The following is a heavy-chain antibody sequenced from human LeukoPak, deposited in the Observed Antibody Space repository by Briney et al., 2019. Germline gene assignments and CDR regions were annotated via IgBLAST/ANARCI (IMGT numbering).Heavy chain of an antibody. CDR1: GDSINRHY. V-gene: IGHV4-59*08. D-gene: IGHD2-2*01. CDR2: ISYRGST. CDR3: ATSAGPAALDAIDI. J-gene: IGHJ3*02. Sequence: PSETLSLTSTVSGDSINRHYRRWIRQTPGKGLEWIGYISYRGSTNYNPSPKRRDTISVDTSNKQFSLRLSSVPAADTAVYYCATSAGPAALDAIDIWGQGTIVIVSS.